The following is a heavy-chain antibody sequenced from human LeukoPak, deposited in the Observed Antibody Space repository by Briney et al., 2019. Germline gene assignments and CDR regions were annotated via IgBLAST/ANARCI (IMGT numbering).Heavy chain of an antibody. CDR2: INAGNGNT. D-gene: IGHD2-2*02. J-gene: IGHJ6*04. CDR3: ARDQGRYCSSTSCYNGMDA. CDR1: GYTFTSYA. V-gene: IGHV1-3*01. Sequence: ASVKVSCKASGYTFTSYAMHWVRQAPGQRLEWMGWINAGNGNTKYSQKLQGRVTITRDTSASTAYMELSSLRSEDTAVYYCARDQGRYCSSTSCYNGMDAWGKGTTVTVSS.